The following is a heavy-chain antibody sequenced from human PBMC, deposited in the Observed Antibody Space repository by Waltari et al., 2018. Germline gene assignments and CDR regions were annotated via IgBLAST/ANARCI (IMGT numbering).Heavy chain of an antibody. D-gene: IGHD6-19*01. CDR3: AKIYTLSHHDALPIHNPMQWYPRRSASAPTLFPLVS. J-gene: IGHJ5*01. Sequence: LSCAASGFTFSSYEMNWVRQAPGKGLEWVSYISSSGSTIYYSDSVKGRFTISRDNAKNSLDLQMNSLRAVDTTVYDTAKIYTLSHHDALPIHNPMQWYPRRSASAPTLFPLVSW. CDR1: GFTFSSYE. V-gene: IGHV3-48*03. CDR2: ISSSGSTI.